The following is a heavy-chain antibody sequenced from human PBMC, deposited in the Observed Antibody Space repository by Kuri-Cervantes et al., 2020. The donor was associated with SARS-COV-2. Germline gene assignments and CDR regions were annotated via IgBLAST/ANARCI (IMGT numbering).Heavy chain of an antibody. CDR1: GGSFSGYY. J-gene: IGHJ3*02. CDR3: ARGRGSSWRLNAFDS. V-gene: IGHV4-34*01. CDR2: INHSGST. Sequence: SETLSLTCAVYGGSFSGYYWSWIRQPPGKGLEWIGEINHSGSTNYNPSLKSRVAISVDTSKNQFSLKLSSVAAADTAVYYCARGRGSSWRLNAFDSWGQGTMVTASS. D-gene: IGHD6-13*01.